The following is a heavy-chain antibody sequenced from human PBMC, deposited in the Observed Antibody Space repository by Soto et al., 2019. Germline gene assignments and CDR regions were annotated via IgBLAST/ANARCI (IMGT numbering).Heavy chain of an antibody. CDR2: TGATGRTT. CDR1: GFTFNIYA. V-gene: IGHV3-23*01. D-gene: IGHD1-20*01. CDR3: ATVHNTSRSFDY. Sequence: GSLRLSCAASGFTFNIYAMAWVRQAPGKGLEWVSTTGATGRTTYYSDAVKGRFTVSRDNSKNTLDLQMSNLRAEDTAVYYCATVHNTSRSFDYWGQGTLVTVSS. J-gene: IGHJ4*02.